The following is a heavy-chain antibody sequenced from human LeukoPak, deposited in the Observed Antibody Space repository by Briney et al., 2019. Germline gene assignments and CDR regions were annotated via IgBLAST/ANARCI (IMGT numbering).Heavy chain of an antibody. CDR2: IYYSGST. Sequence: SQTLSLTCTVSGGSISSGDYYWSWIRQPPGKGLEWIGYIYYSGSTYYNPSLKSRVTISVDTSKNQFSLKLSSVTAADTAVYYCARANDRGDWFDPWGQGTLVTVSS. J-gene: IGHJ5*02. V-gene: IGHV4-30-4*08. CDR1: GGSISSGDYY. CDR3: ARANDRGDWFDP.